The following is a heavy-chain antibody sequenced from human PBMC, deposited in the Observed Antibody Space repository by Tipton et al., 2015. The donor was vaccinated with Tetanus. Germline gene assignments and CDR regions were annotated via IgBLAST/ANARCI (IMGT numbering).Heavy chain of an antibody. J-gene: IGHJ4*02. D-gene: IGHD2-8*01. CDR1: GGSFSGYY. CDR2: ITHSGST. V-gene: IGHV4-34*01. CDR3: ARANGPGSYLDY. Sequence: TLSLTCAVYGGSFSGYYWSWIRQPPGQGLEWSGEITHSGSTNYNPSLKSRVTISVDTPKNQFSLRLSSVTAADTAVYYCARANGPGSYLDYLGQGTLVTVSS.